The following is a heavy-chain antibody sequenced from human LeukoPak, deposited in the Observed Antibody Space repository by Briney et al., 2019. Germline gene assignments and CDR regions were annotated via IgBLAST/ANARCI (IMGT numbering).Heavy chain of an antibody. CDR2: ISGSGGST. D-gene: IGHD3-22*01. CDR1: GFTFSSYS. V-gene: IGHV3-21*01. J-gene: IGHJ4*02. Sequence: GGSLRLSCAASGFTFSSYSMNWVRQAPGKGLEWVSAISGSGGSTYYADSVKGRFTISRDNAKNSLYLQMNSLRAEDTAVYYCARGGSGYSLYYFDYWGQGTLVTVSS. CDR3: ARGGSGYSLYYFDY.